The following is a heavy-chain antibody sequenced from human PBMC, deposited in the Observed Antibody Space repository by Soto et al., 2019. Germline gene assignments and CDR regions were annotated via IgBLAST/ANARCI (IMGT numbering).Heavy chain of an antibody. CDR2: ISAYNGNT. V-gene: IGHV1-18*04. J-gene: IGHJ6*02. Sequence: ASVKVSCKASGYTFTSYGISWVRQAPGQGLEWMGWISAYNGNTNYAQKLQGRVTMTTDTSTSTAYMELRSLRSDDTAVYYCARSPYYYGSGYLRDYGMDVWGQGTTVTVSS. CDR3: ARSPYYYGSGYLRDYGMDV. CDR1: GYTFTSYG. D-gene: IGHD3-10*01.